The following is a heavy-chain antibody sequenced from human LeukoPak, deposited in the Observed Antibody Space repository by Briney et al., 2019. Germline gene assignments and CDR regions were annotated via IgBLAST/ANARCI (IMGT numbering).Heavy chain of an antibody. CDR1: GFTVSSNY. CDR2: IYSGGST. Sequence: SGGSLRLSRAASGFTVSSNYMSWVRQAPGKGLEWVSVIYSGGSTYYADSVKGRFTISRDNSKNTLYLQMNSLRAEDTAVYYCAAMINDYWGQGTLVTVSS. D-gene: IGHD3-22*01. CDR3: AAMINDY. V-gene: IGHV3-66*02. J-gene: IGHJ4*02.